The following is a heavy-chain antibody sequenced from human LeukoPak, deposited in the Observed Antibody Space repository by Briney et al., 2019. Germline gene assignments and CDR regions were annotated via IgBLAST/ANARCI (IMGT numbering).Heavy chain of an antibody. Sequence: PGGSLRLSCAAAGFAFSDSYMSWIRQAPGQGLECVSYISTSDNTMYYADSVNGRFTISRDNAKNSLYLQMDSLRAEDTAVYYCARALYNHGWYPDYFDSWGQGTLVTVSS. D-gene: IGHD6-19*01. CDR2: ISTSDNTM. J-gene: IGHJ4*02. V-gene: IGHV3-11*04. CDR1: GFAFSDSY. CDR3: ARALYNHGWYPDYFDS.